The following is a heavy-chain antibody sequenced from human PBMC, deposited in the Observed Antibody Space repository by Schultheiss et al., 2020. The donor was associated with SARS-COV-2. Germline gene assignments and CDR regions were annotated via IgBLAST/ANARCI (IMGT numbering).Heavy chain of an antibody. CDR3: ASPTPDYYDSSGYYLAFYFDY. D-gene: IGHD3-22*01. J-gene: IGHJ4*02. CDR2: IIPIFGIA. Sequence: SVKVSCKASGGTFSSYAISWVRQAPGQGLEWMGRIIPIFGIANYAQKFQGRVTITADESTSTAYMELSSLRSEDTAVYYCASPTPDYYDSSGYYLAFYFDYWGQGTLVTVSS. CDR1: GGTFSSYA. V-gene: IGHV1-69*13.